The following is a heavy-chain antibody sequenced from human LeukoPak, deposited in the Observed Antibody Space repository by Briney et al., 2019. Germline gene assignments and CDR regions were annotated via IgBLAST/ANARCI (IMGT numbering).Heavy chain of an antibody. CDR1: VGSISSYY. V-gene: IGHV4-59*01. CDR2: IYYRGST. Sequence: PSETLSLTCTVSVGSISSYYWSWIRLPPGKGLEWIGYIYYRGSTNYNPSLKSRVIISVDTSKNQFSLKLSSVTAADTAVYYCARDYYGGNALDYSDQGTLVTVSS. J-gene: IGHJ4*02. D-gene: IGHD4-23*01. CDR3: ARDYYGGNALDY.